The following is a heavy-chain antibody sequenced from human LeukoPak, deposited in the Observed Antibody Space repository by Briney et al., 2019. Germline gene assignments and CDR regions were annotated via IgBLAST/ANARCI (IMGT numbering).Heavy chain of an antibody. Sequence: PPETLSLTCAVYGGSFSAYYWSWIRQPPGKGLEWIGEINHSGSTNYNPSLKSRVTISVDTSKNQFSLKLSSVTAADTAVYYCARGPHTAMGSVDYWGQGTLVTVSS. J-gene: IGHJ4*02. CDR3: ARGPHTAMGSVDY. CDR2: INHSGST. D-gene: IGHD5-18*01. V-gene: IGHV4-34*01. CDR1: GGSFSAYY.